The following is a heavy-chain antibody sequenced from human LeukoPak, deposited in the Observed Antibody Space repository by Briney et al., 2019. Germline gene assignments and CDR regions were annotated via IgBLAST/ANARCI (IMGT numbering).Heavy chain of an antibody. J-gene: IGHJ6*04. CDR2: ISSSGSTI. CDR1: GFTFSRYS. Sequence: GGSLRLSCAASGFTFSRYSMNWVRQAPGKGLEWVSYISSSGSTIYYADSVKGRFTISRDNAKNSLYLQMNSLRAEDTAVYYCAELGITMIGGVWGKGPTVTISS. V-gene: IGHV3-48*04. CDR3: AELGITMIGGV. D-gene: IGHD3-10*02.